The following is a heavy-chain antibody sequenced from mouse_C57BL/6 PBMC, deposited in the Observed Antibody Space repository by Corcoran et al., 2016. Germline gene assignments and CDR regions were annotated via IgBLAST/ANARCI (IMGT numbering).Heavy chain of an antibody. V-gene: IGHV9-3*01. CDR2: INTYSGVP. D-gene: IGHD4-1*01. CDR3: ARNWDRDYAMDY. CDR1: GYTFTTYG. Sequence: QIQLVQSGPELKKPGETVKISCKASGYTFTTYGMRWVKQAPGKGLKGMGWINTYSGVPTYADDFKGRFAFSLETSASTAYLQINNLKNEDTATYFCARNWDRDYAMDYWGQGTSVTVSS. J-gene: IGHJ4*01.